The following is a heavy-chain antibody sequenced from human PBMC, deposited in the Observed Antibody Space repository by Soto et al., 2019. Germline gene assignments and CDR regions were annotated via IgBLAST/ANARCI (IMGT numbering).Heavy chain of an antibody. CDR3: ATDSPCSGFSCSSRFYYYGMDV. D-gene: IGHD2-15*01. V-gene: IGHV3-30-3*01. CDR2: ISYDGSNK. CDR1: GLTLSSYA. Sequence: GGSMRLSCAASGLTLSSYAMQWVRQAPGQXMEWVAVISYDGSNKYYADSVKGRFTISRDNSKNTLYLQMNSLRAEDTAVYYCATDSPCSGFSCSSRFYYYGMDVWGQGTTVTVSS. J-gene: IGHJ6*02.